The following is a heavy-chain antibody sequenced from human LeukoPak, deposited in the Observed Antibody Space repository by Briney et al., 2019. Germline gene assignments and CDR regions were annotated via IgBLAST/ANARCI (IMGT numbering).Heavy chain of an antibody. CDR3: AKGVSTSSGYSRFEY. D-gene: IGHD3-3*01. J-gene: IGHJ4*02. CDR2: ISASGGSI. V-gene: IGHV3-23*01. CDR1: GFTFSIS. Sequence: GGSLRLSCVASGFTFSISMSWVRQAPGKGLEWVSAISASGGSIYYADSVKGRFTISRDNSKNTLYLQMNSLRAEDAAVYYCAKGVSTSSGYSRFEYWGQGTLITVSS.